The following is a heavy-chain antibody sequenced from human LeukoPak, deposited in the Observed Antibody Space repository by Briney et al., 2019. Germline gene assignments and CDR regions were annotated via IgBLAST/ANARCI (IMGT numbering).Heavy chain of an antibody. CDR3: ARVNIVLMVRAALDY. CDR2: INPNSGGT. CDR1: GYTFTGYY. Sequence: ASVKVSCKASGYTFTGYYMHWVRQAPGQGLEWMGWINPNSGGTNYAQKFQGRVTMTRDTSISTAYMELSRLRSDDTAVYCCARVNIVLMVRAALDYWGQGTLVTVSS. V-gene: IGHV1-2*02. J-gene: IGHJ4*02. D-gene: IGHD2-8*01.